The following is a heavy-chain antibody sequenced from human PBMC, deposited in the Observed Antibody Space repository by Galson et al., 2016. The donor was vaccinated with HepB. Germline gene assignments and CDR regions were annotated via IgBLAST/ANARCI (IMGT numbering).Heavy chain of an antibody. J-gene: IGHJ6*02. CDR1: GGTFISYA. Sequence: SCKASGGTFISYAISWVRQAPGQGLEWMGRIIPIVGIANYAQKFQGRVTITADKSTSTAYMELSSLRSEDTAVYYCASYLGIPAAPWGYGMDVWGQGTTVTVSS. V-gene: IGHV1-69*04. D-gene: IGHD6-13*01. CDR2: IIPIVGIA. CDR3: ASYLGIPAAPWGYGMDV.